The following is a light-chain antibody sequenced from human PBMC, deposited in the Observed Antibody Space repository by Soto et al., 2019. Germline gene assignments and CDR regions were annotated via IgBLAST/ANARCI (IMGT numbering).Light chain of an antibody. Sequence: SYELTQPPSVSVAPGQTARITCGGSDIEDKSVHWYQQKPGQAPVLVVYDDSDRPSGIPERFSGSNSGNTATLTISRVEAGDEADYYCQVWDARRDHWVFGGGTKLTVL. CDR3: QVWDARRDHWV. J-gene: IGLJ3*02. CDR1: DIEDKS. CDR2: DDS. V-gene: IGLV3-21*02.